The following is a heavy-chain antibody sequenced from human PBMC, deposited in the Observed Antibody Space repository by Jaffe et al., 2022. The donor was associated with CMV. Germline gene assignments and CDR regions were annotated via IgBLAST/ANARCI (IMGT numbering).Heavy chain of an antibody. CDR2: IKSKTDGGTT. J-gene: IGHJ4*02. CDR3: TTWEGSGSYYNPRFDY. CDR1: GFTFSNAW. D-gene: IGHD3-10*01. V-gene: IGHV3-15*01. Sequence: EVQLVESGGGLVKPGGSLRLSCAASGFTFSNAWMSWVRQAPGKGLEWVGRIKSKTDGGTTDYAAPVKGRFTISRDDSKNTLYLQMNSLKTEDTAVYYCTTWEGSGSYYNPRFDYWGQGTLVTVSS.